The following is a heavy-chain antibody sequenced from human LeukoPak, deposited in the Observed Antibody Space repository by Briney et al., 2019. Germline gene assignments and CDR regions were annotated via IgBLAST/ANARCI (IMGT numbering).Heavy chain of an antibody. V-gene: IGHV3-23*01. CDR3: AKEVTIFGVHHGMDV. CDR2: ISGSDGTT. CDR1: GFTCSTYA. J-gene: IGHJ6*02. Sequence: PGGSLRLSCAASGFTCSTYAMTWVRQAPGRGLKWVSTISGSDGTTYYADSVRGRFTMSRGNSKNTLYLQMNSLRVDDTGVYYCAKEVTIFGVHHGMDVWGQGTTVTVSS. D-gene: IGHD3-3*01.